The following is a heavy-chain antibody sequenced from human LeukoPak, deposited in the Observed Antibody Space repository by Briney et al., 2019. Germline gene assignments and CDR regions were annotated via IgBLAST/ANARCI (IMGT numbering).Heavy chain of an antibody. Sequence: GGSLRLSCAASGFTVSSNYMSWVRQAPGKGLEWVSVIYSGGSTYYADSVKGRFTISRDNSKNTLYLQMNSLRAEDTAVYYCARDQYGYSYGSYFDYWGQGTLVTVSS. D-gene: IGHD5-18*01. V-gene: IGHV3-53*01. CDR3: ARDQYGYSYGSYFDY. CDR2: IYSGGST. J-gene: IGHJ4*02. CDR1: GFTVSSNY.